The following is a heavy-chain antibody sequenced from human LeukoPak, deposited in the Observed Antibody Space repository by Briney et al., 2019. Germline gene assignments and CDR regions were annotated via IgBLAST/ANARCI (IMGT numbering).Heavy chain of an antibody. J-gene: IGHJ4*02. V-gene: IGHV4-39*07. Sequence: PSETLSLTCTVSGGSISSSSYYWGWIRQPPGKGLEWIGSIYYSGSTYYNPSLKSRVTISVDTSKNQFSLKLSSVTAADTAVYYCARDAVGYSYGYFVNYFDYWGQGTLVTVSS. CDR2: IYYSGST. CDR1: GGSISSSSYY. CDR3: ARDAVGYSYGYFVNYFDY. D-gene: IGHD5-18*01.